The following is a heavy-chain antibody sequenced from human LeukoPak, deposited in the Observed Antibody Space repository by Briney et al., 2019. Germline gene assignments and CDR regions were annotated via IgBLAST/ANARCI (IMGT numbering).Heavy chain of an antibody. D-gene: IGHD2-15*01. CDR3: ARDATGYCSGGSCYTLRGRFDY. CDR1: GFTFSSYW. Sequence: GGSLRLSCAASGFTFSSYWMSWVRQAPGKGLEWVSVIYSGGSTYYADSVKGRFTISRDNSKNTLYLQMNSLRAEDTAVYYCARDATGYCSGGSCYTLRGRFDYWGQGTLVTVSS. CDR2: IYSGGST. V-gene: IGHV3-66*01. J-gene: IGHJ4*02.